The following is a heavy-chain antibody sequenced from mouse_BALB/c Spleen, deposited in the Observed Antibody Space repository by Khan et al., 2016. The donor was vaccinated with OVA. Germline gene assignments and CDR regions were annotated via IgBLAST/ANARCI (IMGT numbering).Heavy chain of an antibody. Sequence: EVELVESGGDLVKPGGSLKLSCSASGFTFSTYAMSWVRQTPEKRLEWVATISSGGDNIFYTGSVKGRCTISRDSAKNTLYLHMSIQRSEDTVMYYCTRHNYGPFAYWGQGTLVTVSA. V-gene: IGHV5-9-3*01. J-gene: IGHJ3*01. CDR1: GFTFSTYA. CDR2: ISSGGDNI. CDR3: TRHNYGPFAY. D-gene: IGHD1-1*01.